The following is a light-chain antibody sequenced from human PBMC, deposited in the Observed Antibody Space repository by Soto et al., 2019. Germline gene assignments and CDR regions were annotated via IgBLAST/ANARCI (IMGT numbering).Light chain of an antibody. CDR3: QQYNAWHQA. Sequence: EIVMTQSPATLSVSPGERATLSCRASQSVDSNVAWYQQKPGQAPRLLIYDASTRATGIPARFSGSGSGTEFALAISSLQSEDFAIYYCQQYNAWHQAFGQGAKVEI. V-gene: IGKV3-15*01. CDR2: DAS. J-gene: IGKJ1*01. CDR1: QSVDSN.